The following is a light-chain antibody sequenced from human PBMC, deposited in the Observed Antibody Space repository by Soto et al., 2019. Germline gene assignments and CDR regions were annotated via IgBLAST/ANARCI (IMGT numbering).Light chain of an antibody. J-gene: IGKJ4*01. Sequence: DIVMTQSPATLSESPGERVTLSCRASQSVSSNLAWYQQKPGQPPSLLIYDATSRATGIPSRLSGRGSGTDFSLTITSLQSEDFAVYFCQQYHDWPPRTFGGGTKVEIK. CDR3: QQYHDWPPRT. CDR1: QSVSSN. V-gene: IGKV3D-15*01. CDR2: DAT.